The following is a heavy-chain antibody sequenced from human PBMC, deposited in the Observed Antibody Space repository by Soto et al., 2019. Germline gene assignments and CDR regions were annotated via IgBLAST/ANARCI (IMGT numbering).Heavy chain of an antibody. Sequence: QVQLQESGPGLVKPSETLSLTCTVSGGSISSYYWSWIRQPPGKGLEWIGYIYYSGSTNYNPSLKSRVTISVDTSTNQFSLKLSSVTSADTAVYYCVRDGGIFVIKGALGYWGQGTLVTVSS. V-gene: IGHV4-59*01. D-gene: IGHD1-20*01. CDR1: GGSISSYY. CDR2: IYYSGST. CDR3: VRDGGIFVIKGALGY. J-gene: IGHJ4*02.